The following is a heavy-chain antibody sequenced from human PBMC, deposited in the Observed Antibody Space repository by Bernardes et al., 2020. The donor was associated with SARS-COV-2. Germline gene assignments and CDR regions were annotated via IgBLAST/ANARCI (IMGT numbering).Heavy chain of an antibody. J-gene: IGHJ6*02. CDR1: GFTFSSYA. CDR2: ISYDGSNK. D-gene: IGHD3-3*01. V-gene: IGHV3-30*01. CDR3: ARGDTIFGVVADDYYYYGMDV. Sequence: SLRLFCAASGFTFSSYAMHWVRQAPGKGLEWVAVISYDGSNKYYADSVKGRFTISRDNSKNTLYLQMNSLRAEDTAVYYCARGDTIFGVVADDYYYYGMDVWGQGTTVTVSS.